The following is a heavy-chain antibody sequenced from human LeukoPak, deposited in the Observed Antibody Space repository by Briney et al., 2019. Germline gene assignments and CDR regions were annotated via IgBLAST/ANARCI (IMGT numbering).Heavy chain of an antibody. J-gene: IGHJ4*02. CDR3: ARDLGGGSGWCFDY. D-gene: IGHD6-19*01. Sequence: GGSLRLSCSASGFTFSNYAMHWVRQAPGKGLEYVSVISSTGGSTYYADSVKGRFTVSRDNSKNTLYLQMSSLRAEDTAVYYCARDLGGGSGWCFDYWGQGTLVTVSS. CDR1: GFTFSNYA. V-gene: IGHV3-64D*06. CDR2: ISSTGGST.